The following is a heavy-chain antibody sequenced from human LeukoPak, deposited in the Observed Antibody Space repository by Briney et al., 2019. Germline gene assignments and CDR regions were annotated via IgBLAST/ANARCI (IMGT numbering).Heavy chain of an antibody. CDR2: IYSGGST. J-gene: IGHJ6*03. Sequence: GGSLRLSCAASGFTVSSNYMSWVRQAPGKGLEWVSVIYSGGSTYYADSVKGRLTISRDNSKNTMCLQMNSLRAEDTAVYYCATDPTGPNYNMDVWGKGTTVTVSS. D-gene: IGHD1-7*01. CDR3: ATDPTGPNYNMDV. V-gene: IGHV3-66*02. CDR1: GFTVSSNY.